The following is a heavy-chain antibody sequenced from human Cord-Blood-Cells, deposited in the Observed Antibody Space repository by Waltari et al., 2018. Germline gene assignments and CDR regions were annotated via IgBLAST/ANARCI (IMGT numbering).Heavy chain of an antibody. CDR2: FDPEDGET. Sequence: QVQLVQSGAEVKKPGASVKVSCKVSGYTLTELSMHWVRQAPGQGLEWMGGFDPEDGETIYAQKFQGRVTMTEDTSTDTAYMELSSLRSEDTAVYYCATGITMVQGVIITETDYWGQGTLVTVSS. CDR1: GYTLTELS. CDR3: ATGITMVQGVIITETDY. V-gene: IGHV1-24*01. J-gene: IGHJ4*02. D-gene: IGHD3-10*01.